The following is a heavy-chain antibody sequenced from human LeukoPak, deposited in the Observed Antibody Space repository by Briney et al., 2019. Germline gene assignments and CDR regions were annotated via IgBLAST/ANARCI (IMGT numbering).Heavy chain of an antibody. CDR1: GFTVSSNY. Sequence: GGSLRLSCAASGFTVSSNYMSWVRQAPGKGLEWVSVIYSGGSTYYADSVKGRFTISRDNSKNTLYLQMNSLRAEDTAVYYCAKGRAVTYYDILTGYSSSYYFDYWGQGTLVTVSS. CDR3: AKGRAVTYYDILTGYSSSYYFDY. D-gene: IGHD3-9*01. CDR2: IYSGGST. J-gene: IGHJ4*02. V-gene: IGHV3-53*01.